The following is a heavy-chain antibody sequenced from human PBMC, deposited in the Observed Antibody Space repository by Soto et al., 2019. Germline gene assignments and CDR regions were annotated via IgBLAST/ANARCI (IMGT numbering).Heavy chain of an antibody. CDR3: ARRRRGDSSGYYPDYYGMDV. Sequence: SETLSLTCTVSGGSISSSSYYWGWIRQPPGKGLEWIGSIYYSGSTYYNPSLKSRVTISVDTSKNQFSLKLSSVTAADTAVYYCARRRRGDSSGYYPDYYGMDVWGQGTTVTV. CDR1: GGSISSSSYY. D-gene: IGHD3-22*01. CDR2: IYYSGST. J-gene: IGHJ6*02. V-gene: IGHV4-39*01.